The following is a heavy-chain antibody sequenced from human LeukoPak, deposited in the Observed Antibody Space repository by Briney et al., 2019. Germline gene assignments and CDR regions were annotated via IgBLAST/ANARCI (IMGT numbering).Heavy chain of an antibody. D-gene: IGHD1-26*01. J-gene: IGHJ5*02. CDR3: ARTIVGATTYWFDP. CDR1: GYTFTDYY. Sequence: ASVKVPCKASGYTFTDYYLHWVRQAPGQGLEWVGWVNPSSGATKYAQKFQGRVTMTRDTSISTAYMELSRLRSDDTAVYYCARTIVGATTYWFDPWGQGTLVTVSS. CDR2: VNPSSGAT. V-gene: IGHV1-2*02.